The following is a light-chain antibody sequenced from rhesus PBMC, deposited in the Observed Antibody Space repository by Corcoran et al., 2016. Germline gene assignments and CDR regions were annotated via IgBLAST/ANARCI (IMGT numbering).Light chain of an antibody. V-gene: IGKV1-33*02. CDR3: QHYYSTPYS. CDR2: GSS. CDR1: QGISND. Sequence: DIQMTQSPSSLSASVGDRVTITCRASQGISNDLAWFQQKPGETPKLLIYGSSSLHSGIPSRFSGSGTGTYFTLTISSLQSEDFATDYCQHYYSTPYSFGQGTKVEIK. J-gene: IGKJ2*01.